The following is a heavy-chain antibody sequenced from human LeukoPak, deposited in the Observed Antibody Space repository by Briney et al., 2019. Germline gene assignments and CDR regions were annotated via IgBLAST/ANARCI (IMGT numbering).Heavy chain of an antibody. J-gene: IGHJ4*02. CDR2: ISSSSSYI. Sequence: GGSLRLSCAASGFTFSSYSMNWVRQAPGKGLEWVSSISSSSSYIYYADSVKGRFTISRDNSQNRLSLQMTSLRTEDTGFYYCARVYGSSWPNFHYWGQGTLATVSS. D-gene: IGHD6-13*01. CDR1: GFTFSSYS. CDR3: ARVYGSSWPNFHY. V-gene: IGHV3-21*01.